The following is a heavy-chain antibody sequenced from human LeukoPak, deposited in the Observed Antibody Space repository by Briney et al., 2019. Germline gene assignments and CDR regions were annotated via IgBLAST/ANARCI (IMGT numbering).Heavy chain of an antibody. D-gene: IGHD3-16*02. Sequence: PGGPLRLSCAASGFTFSSYSMNWVRQAPGKGLEWVSILSDSGVYTYYADSVKGRFTISRDNSKNTLYLQMNSLRAEDTAVYYCEVESTFGGVIVDYWGQGTLVTVSS. CDR3: EVESTFGGVIVDY. CDR2: LSDSGVYT. J-gene: IGHJ4*02. V-gene: IGHV3-21*01. CDR1: GFTFSSYS.